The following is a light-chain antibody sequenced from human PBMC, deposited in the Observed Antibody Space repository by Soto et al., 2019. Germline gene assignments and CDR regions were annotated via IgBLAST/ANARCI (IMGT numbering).Light chain of an antibody. CDR3: QHYGRSRT. J-gene: IGKJ1*01. Sequence: EIVLTQSPGTLSLSPGERATLSCRASQSVSSSFLGWYQQQPGQAPRLLIYGASSRATGIPDRFSGSGSGPDFTLTISGLEPEDFTVYYWQHYGRSRTFGQGTKVEL. CDR1: QSVSSSF. CDR2: GAS. V-gene: IGKV3-20*01.